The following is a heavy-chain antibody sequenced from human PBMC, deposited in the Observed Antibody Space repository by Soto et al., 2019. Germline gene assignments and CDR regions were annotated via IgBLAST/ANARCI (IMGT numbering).Heavy chain of an antibody. CDR2: LYTGGST. J-gene: IGHJ4*02. CDR3: ARATRYFGSFDS. Sequence: EVQLVESGGGLIQPRGSLRLSCVASGFSVTSNYMTWVRQAPGKGLEWVSILYTGGSTYYSDSVKGRSTISRDTPKNTVFLQLNSLRAEDTAIYYCARATRYFGSFDSWGQGTLVIVAS. CDR1: GFSVTSNY. D-gene: IGHD2-2*01. V-gene: IGHV3-53*01.